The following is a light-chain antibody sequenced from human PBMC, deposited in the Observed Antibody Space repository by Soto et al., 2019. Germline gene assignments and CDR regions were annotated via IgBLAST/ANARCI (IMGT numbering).Light chain of an antibody. Sequence: QSVLTEPPSASGTPGQTVTMSCSGSNSNIGTNPVNWYQQFPGTASTVLIFGKNQRPSGVPDRFSGSKSGTSASLAMSGLQSEDEADYFCEAWDDSLNGYVFGTGTKVTVL. V-gene: IGLV1-44*01. CDR2: GKN. J-gene: IGLJ1*01. CDR1: NSNIGTNP. CDR3: EAWDDSLNGYV.